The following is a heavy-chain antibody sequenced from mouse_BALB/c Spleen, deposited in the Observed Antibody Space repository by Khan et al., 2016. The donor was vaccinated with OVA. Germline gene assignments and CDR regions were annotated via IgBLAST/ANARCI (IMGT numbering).Heavy chain of an antibody. Sequence: QIQLLQSGAERAKPGASVKMSCKASGYTFTTYWMHWVKQRPGQGLEWIGYINPRTGFSEFNHKFKDKATLTADKSSSTAYRKLSSLTSEDSAVYYCARVEYSYDLDYWGQGTSLTVSA. D-gene: IGHD2-3*01. V-gene: IGHV1-7*01. CDR3: ARVEYSYDLDY. CDR2: INPRTGFS. J-gene: IGHJ4*01. CDR1: GYTFTTYW.